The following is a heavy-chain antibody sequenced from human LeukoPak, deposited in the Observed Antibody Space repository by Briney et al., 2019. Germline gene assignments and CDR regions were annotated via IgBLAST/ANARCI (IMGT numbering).Heavy chain of an antibody. CDR2: IYSGGST. Sequence: GGSLRLSCAASGFTFSSYSMNWVRQAPGKGLEWVSVIYSGGSTYYADSVKGRFTISRHNSKNTLYLQMNSLRAEDTAVYYCARVRNIHFDYWGQGTLVTVSS. V-gene: IGHV3-53*04. D-gene: IGHD4-17*01. J-gene: IGHJ4*02. CDR3: ARVRNIHFDY. CDR1: GFTFSSYS.